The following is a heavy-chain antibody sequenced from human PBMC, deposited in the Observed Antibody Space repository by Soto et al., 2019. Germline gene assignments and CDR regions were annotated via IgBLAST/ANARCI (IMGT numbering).Heavy chain of an antibody. CDR3: ARQSDYYDSSGYSQTFDY. CDR2: IWYDGSNK. J-gene: IGHJ4*02. CDR1: GFTFSSYG. D-gene: IGHD3-22*01. Sequence: GGSLRLSCAASGFTFSSYGMHWVRQAPGKXLEWVAVIWYDGSNKYYADSVKGRFTISRDNSKNTLYLQMNSLRAEDTAVYYCARQSDYYDSSGYSQTFDYWGQGALVTVSS. V-gene: IGHV3-33*01.